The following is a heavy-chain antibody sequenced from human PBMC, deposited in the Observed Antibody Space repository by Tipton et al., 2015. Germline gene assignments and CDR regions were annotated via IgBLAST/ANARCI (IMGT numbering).Heavy chain of an antibody. Sequence: TLSLTCTVSGVSISSYYWTWIRQPPGKELEWIGYIQYSGSTNYNPSLKSRVTISVDTSKTQFSLKMSSVTASDTAVYYCARARGRHGGLFDSWGQGILVTVSS. CDR3: ARARGRHGGLFDS. CDR1: GVSISSYY. D-gene: IGHD4-23*01. CDR2: IQYSGST. V-gene: IGHV4-59*07. J-gene: IGHJ4*02.